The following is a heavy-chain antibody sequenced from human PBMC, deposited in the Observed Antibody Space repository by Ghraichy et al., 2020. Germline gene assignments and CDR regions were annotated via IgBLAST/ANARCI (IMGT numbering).Heavy chain of an antibody. CDR3: ASAQNTLRYCTTTTCYFEFET. D-gene: IGHD2-2*01. Sequence: SVKVSCKASGGTFSSYTISWVRQAPGQGLEWMGRIIPLLGIANYAQMFQGRVTITADKSTSTAYMELNSLRSEDTAVYYCASAQNTLRYCTTTTCYFEFETWGQGTLVTVSS. CDR2: IIPLLGIA. CDR1: GGTFSSYT. V-gene: IGHV1-69*02. J-gene: IGHJ5*02.